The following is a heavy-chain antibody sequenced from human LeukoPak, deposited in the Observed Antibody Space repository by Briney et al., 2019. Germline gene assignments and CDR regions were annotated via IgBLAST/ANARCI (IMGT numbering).Heavy chain of an antibody. CDR3: ATSYSPSIAVAGTDAFDI. Sequence: GGSLRLSCAASGFTFDDYGMSWVRQAPGKGLEWVSGINWNGGSTGYADSVKGRFTISRDNAKNSLYLQMNSLRAEDTAVYYCATSYSPSIAVAGTDAFDIWGQGTMVTVSS. D-gene: IGHD6-19*01. V-gene: IGHV3-20*04. J-gene: IGHJ3*02. CDR1: GFTFDDYG. CDR2: INWNGGST.